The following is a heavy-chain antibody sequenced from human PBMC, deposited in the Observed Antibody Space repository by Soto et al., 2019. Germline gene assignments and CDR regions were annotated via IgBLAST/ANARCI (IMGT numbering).Heavy chain of an antibody. CDR3: STTEYGTSPGDF. V-gene: IGHV1-46*01. CDR1: GYTFTKYY. CDR2: INPLDGTT. J-gene: IGHJ4*02. Sequence: QVQLMQSGAEVKKPGASVKVSCKASGYTFTKYYMHWVRQAPGQGLEWMGRINPLDGTTDYAQNSQGRVTVTRDTSTSTVYMELSSLTSEDTAVYYCSTTEYGTSPGDFWGQGTLVTVSS. D-gene: IGHD1-26*01.